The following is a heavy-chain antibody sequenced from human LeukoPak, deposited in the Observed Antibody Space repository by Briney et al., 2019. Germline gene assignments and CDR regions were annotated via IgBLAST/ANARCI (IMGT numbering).Heavy chain of an antibody. J-gene: IGHJ2*01. V-gene: IGHV4-30-4*01. D-gene: IGHD3-22*01. CDR2: IYYSGST. CDR3: ARRYYYDSSGYPTTHWYFDL. CDR1: GGSISSGDYY. Sequence: SETLSLTCTVSGGSISSGDYYWSWIRQPPGKGLAWIGYIYYSGSTYYNPSLKSRVTISVDTSKNQFSLKLSSVTAADTAVYYCARRYYYDSSGYPTTHWYFDLWGRGTLVTVSS.